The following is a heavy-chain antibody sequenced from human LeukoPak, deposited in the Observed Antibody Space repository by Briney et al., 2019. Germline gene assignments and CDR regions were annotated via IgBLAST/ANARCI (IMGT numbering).Heavy chain of an antibody. D-gene: IGHD1-1*01. J-gene: IGHJ6*02. Sequence: ASVKVSCTASGGTFSSYAISWVRQAPGQGLEWMGIINPSGGSTSYAQKFQGRVTITADESTSTAYMELSSLRSEDTAVYYCAREDDLYGMDVWGQGTTVTVSS. CDR1: GGTFSSYA. CDR3: AREDDLYGMDV. V-gene: IGHV1-69*11. CDR2: INPSGGST.